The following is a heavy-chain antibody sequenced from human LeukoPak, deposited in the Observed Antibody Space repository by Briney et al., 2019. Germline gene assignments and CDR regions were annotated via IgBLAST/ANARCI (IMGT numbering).Heavy chain of an antibody. CDR2: IYYSGST. V-gene: IGHV4-59*01. J-gene: IGHJ6*03. CDR3: ARDSLDYYYYYMDV. Sequence: SETLSLTCTVSGGSISSYYWSWIRQPPGKGLEWIGYIYYSGSTNYNPSLKSRVTISVDTSKNQFSLKLSSVTAADTAVYYCARDSLDYYYYYMDVWGKGTTVTVSS. CDR1: GGSISSYY.